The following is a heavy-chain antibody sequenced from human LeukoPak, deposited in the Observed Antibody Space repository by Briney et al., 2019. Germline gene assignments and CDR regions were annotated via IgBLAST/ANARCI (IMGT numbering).Heavy chain of an antibody. CDR2: INSDGSST. V-gene: IGHV3-74*01. J-gene: IGHJ4*02. CDR3: GRGVEVGATTFDY. Sequence: GGSLRLSCAASGFTFSSYWMHWVRQAPGKGLVWVSRINSDGSSTRYADFVKGRFTISRDNAKNTVHLQMNSLRAEDTAVYYCGRGVEVGATTFDYWGQGTLVTVSS. CDR1: GFTFSSYW. D-gene: IGHD1-26*01.